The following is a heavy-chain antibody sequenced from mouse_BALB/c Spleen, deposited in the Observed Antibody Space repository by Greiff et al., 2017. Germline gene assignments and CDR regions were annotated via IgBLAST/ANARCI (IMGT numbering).Heavy chain of an antibody. D-gene: IGHD2-14*01. CDR1: GFTFSSYG. J-gene: IGHJ4*01. CDR2: ISSGGSYT. V-gene: IGHV5-6*01. CDR3: ARHNDYYRYDEAMDY. Sequence: EVQVVESGGDLVKPGGSLKLSCAASGFTFSSYGMSWVRQTPDKRLEWVATISSGGSYTYYPDSVKGRFTISRDNAKNTLYLQMSSLKSEDTAMYYCARHNDYYRYDEAMDYWGQGTSVTVSS.